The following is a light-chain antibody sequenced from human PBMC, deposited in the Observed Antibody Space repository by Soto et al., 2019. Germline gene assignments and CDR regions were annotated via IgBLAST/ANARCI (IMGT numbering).Light chain of an antibody. J-gene: IGKJ2*01. V-gene: IGKV2-30*02. Sequence: DVVMTQSPLSLPVTLGQPASISCRSSQSLLHSDGNTYLNWFQQMPGQSPRRLIYKVSNRDSGVPDIFSCSGPGTDFTLTISRVEAEDVGVYFCMHASHWPQYTFGQGTKLEI. CDR1: QSLLHSDGNTY. CDR2: KVS. CDR3: MHASHWPQYT.